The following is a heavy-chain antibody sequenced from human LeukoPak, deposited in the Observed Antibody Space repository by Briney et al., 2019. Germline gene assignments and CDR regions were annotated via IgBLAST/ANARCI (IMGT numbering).Heavy chain of an antibody. CDR3: ARGHNENNYKSTIDV. J-gene: IGHJ3*01. CDR2: IYHSGST. D-gene: IGHD1/OR15-1a*01. Sequence: SETLSLTCAVSGDSISTSTWWNWVRPPPGKGLEWIGEIYHSGSTNRNPSLKSRVTISVDKTNNQFSLKLSSVTAADTAMYYCARGHNENNYKSTIDVWGQGTMVTVSS. V-gene: IGHV4-4*02. CDR1: GDSISTSTW.